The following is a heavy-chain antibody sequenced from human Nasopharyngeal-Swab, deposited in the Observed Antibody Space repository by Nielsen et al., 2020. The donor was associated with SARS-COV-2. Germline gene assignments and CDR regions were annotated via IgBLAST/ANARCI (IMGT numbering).Heavy chain of an antibody. J-gene: IGHJ4*02. CDR2: LDGTGFST. CDR1: GFSFSSFA. V-gene: IGHV3-23*01. CDR3: TTDFYFDY. Sequence: GESLKISCAASGFSFSSFAMSWVRQTPGKRLEWVSGLDGTGFSTYYADSVKGRFTISRDNSKKTLFLQMNSLKTEDTALYYCTTDFYFDYWGQGTLVTVSS.